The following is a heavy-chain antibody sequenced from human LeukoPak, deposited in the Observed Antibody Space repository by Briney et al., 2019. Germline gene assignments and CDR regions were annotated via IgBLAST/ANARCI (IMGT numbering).Heavy chain of an antibody. D-gene: IGHD5-24*01. J-gene: IGHJ4*02. CDR2: IRSKANSYAT. Sequence: GGSLTLSCAASGFTFSGSAMHWVRQASGKGLEWVGRIRSKANSYATAYAASVKGRFTISRDDSKNTAYLQMNSLKTEDTAVYYCSREEMATIGDWGQGTLVSVPS. CDR1: GFTFSGSA. CDR3: SREEMATIGD. V-gene: IGHV3-73*01.